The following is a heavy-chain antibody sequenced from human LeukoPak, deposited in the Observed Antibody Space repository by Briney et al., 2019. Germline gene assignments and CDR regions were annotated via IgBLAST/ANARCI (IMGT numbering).Heavy chain of an antibody. CDR2: IYHSGST. J-gene: IGHJ3*02. Sequence: SGTLSLTCAVSGGSISSSNWWSWVRQPPGKGLEWFGEIYHSGSTNYNPSLKSRVTISVDTSKNQFSLKLSSVTAADTAVYYCARVGGVTMIVVVTGDAFDIWSQGTMATVSS. CDR1: GGSISSSNW. CDR3: ARVGGVTMIVVVTGDAFDI. V-gene: IGHV4-4*02. D-gene: IGHD3-22*01.